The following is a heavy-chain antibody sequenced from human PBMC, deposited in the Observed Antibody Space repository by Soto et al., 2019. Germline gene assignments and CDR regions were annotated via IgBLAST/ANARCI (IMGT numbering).Heavy chain of an antibody. D-gene: IGHD3-22*01. Sequence: PGGSLRLSCAASGFTFNNAWMNWVRQAPGKGLEWVSSISSSSSYIYYADSVKGRFTISRDNAKNSLYLQMNSLRAEDTAVYYCARDLRHYYDSSQGRAPRDSTYAFDIWGQGTMVTVSS. CDR1: GFTFNNAW. CDR3: ARDLRHYYDSSQGRAPRDSTYAFDI. J-gene: IGHJ3*02. CDR2: ISSSSSYI. V-gene: IGHV3-21*01.